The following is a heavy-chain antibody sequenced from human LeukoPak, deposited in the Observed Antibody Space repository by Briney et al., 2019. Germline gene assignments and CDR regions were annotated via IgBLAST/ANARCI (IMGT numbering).Heavy chain of an antibody. CDR2: VYHSGRT. J-gene: IGHJ4*02. Sequence: SETLSLTCTVSGYSISSGYYWGWIRQPPGKGLEWTGSVYHSGRTYYNPSLKSRVTISVDTPKNQFSLKLSSVTAADTAVYYCAREGGYSYGGAPLHFDHWGQGTLVTVSS. V-gene: IGHV4-38-2*02. CDR3: AREGGYSYGGAPLHFDH. D-gene: IGHD5-18*01. CDR1: GYSISSGYY.